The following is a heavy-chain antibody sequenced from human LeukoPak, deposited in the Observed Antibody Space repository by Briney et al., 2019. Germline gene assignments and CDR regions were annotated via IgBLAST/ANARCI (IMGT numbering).Heavy chain of an antibody. Sequence: GGSLRHSCAASGFTFSSYGMSWVRQAPGKGLEWVSAISNSGGNTYYADSVKGRFTISRDNSRNTLYLQMNSLRAEDTAVYYCAELGITMIGGVWGKGTTVTISS. D-gene: IGHD3-10*02. CDR2: ISNSGGNT. CDR3: AELGITMIGGV. CDR1: GFTFSSYG. J-gene: IGHJ6*04. V-gene: IGHV3-23*01.